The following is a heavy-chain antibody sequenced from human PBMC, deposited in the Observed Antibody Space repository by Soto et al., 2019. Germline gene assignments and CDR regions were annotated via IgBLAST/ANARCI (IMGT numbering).Heavy chain of an antibody. CDR3: AQFWFDP. J-gene: IGHJ5*02. CDR1: GFTFTTYP. V-gene: IGHV3-23*01. Sequence: GGSLRLSCAASGFTFTTYPMSWVRQAPGEGLEWVSAITGSGDTTYYADSVKGRLTISRDNSKNTLYLQMNSLRADDTAVYYCAQFWFDPWGQGTLVTVSS. CDR2: ITGSGDTT.